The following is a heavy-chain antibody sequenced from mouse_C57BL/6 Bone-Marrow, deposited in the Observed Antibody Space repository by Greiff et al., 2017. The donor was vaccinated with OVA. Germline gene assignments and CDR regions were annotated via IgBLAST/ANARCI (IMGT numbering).Heavy chain of an antibody. V-gene: IGHV14-4*01. CDR3: TTTMVTNGDFDY. CDR2: IDPENGDT. CDR1: GFNIKDDY. Sequence: DVQLQESGAELVRPGASVKLSCTASGFNIKDDYMHWVKQRPEQGLEWIGWIDPENGDTEYASKFQGKATITADTSSNTAYLQLSSLTSEDTAVYYCTTTMVTNGDFDYWGQGTTLTVSS. J-gene: IGHJ2*01. D-gene: IGHD2-2*01.